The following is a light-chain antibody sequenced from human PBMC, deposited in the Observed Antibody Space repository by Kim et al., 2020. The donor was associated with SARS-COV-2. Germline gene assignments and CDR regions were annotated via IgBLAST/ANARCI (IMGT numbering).Light chain of an antibody. CDR3: AAWDDSLSGWV. CDR2: RNN. Sequence: ELTQPPSASGTPGQRVPISCSGSSSNIGSNYVYWYQQLPGTAPKLLIYRNNQRPSGVPDRFSGSKSGTSASLAISGLRSEDEADYYCAAWDDSLSGWVFGGGTQLTVL. V-gene: IGLV1-47*01. CDR1: SSNIGSNY. J-gene: IGLJ3*02.